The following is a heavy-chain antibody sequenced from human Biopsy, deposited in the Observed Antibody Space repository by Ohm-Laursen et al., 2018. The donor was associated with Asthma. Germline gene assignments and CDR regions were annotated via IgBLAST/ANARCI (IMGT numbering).Heavy chain of an antibody. V-gene: IGHV1-18*01. CDR3: ARAVDYSHYYGIDV. J-gene: IGHJ6*02. D-gene: IGHD3-10*01. CDR1: GYTFNSAG. CDR2: ISVYNGNT. Sequence: ASVKVACKTSGYTFNSAGITWVRQAPGQGLEWMGGISVYNGNTKVAQKLQDRVTMITDVSTSTAYMELRSLRSDDTAGYFCARAVDYSHYYGIDVWGQGTTVTVS.